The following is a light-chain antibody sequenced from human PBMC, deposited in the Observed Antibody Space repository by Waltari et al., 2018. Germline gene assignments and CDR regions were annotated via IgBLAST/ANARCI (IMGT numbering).Light chain of an antibody. CDR3: QQYNTTPRT. Sequence: DVVMPQSPDSLAVSLGERAPLSCESRPSVFNSSHNINYLAWYQLRPGQPPKLLMYRASTRESGVPDRFSGSGSGTDFTLTISSLQPEDVAVYYCQQYNTTPRTFGQGTRVEIK. J-gene: IGKJ1*01. CDR1: PSVFNSSHNINY. CDR2: RAS. V-gene: IGKV4-1*01.